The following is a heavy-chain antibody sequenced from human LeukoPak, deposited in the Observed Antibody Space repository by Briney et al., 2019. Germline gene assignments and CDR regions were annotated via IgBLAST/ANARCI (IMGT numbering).Heavy chain of an antibody. V-gene: IGHV4-59*01. CDR3: ARASWELLRGTTRYYFDY. CDR1: GGSISSYY. D-gene: IGHD1-26*01. CDR2: IYYSGST. J-gene: IGHJ4*02. Sequence: SQTLSLTCTVSGGSISSYYWSWTRQPPGKGLEWIGYIYYSGSTNYNPSLKSRVTISVDTSKNQFSLKLSSVTAADTAVYYCARASWELLRGTTRYYFDYWGQGTLVTVSS.